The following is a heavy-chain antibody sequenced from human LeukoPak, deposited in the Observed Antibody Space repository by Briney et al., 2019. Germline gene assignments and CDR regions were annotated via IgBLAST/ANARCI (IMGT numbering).Heavy chain of an antibody. CDR2: INQDGSEK. CDR3: ARDSKSVPSSTSCSYFDW. J-gene: IGHJ4*02. D-gene: IGHD2-2*01. CDR1: GFSFRSYW. V-gene: IGHV3-7*01. Sequence: GGSLRLSCAASGFSFRSYWMSWVRQAPGKGLELVANINQDGSEKYYVDSVKGRFTISRDNAKNSLYLQMNSLRAEDTAVYYCARDSKSVPSSTSCSYFDWWGQGTLVTVSS.